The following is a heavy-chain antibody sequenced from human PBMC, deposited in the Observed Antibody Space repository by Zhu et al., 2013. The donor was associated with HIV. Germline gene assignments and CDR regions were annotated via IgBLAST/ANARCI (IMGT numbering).Heavy chain of an antibody. CDR1: GYVFTSFG. CDR2: ISGYNGKA. CDR3: ARGRYYYDHDGYYHEYFEV. V-gene: IGHV1-18*01. Sequence: QDQLVQSGAEMKKPGASVKVSCRASGYVFTSFGISWLRQAPGQRLQWMGWISGYNGKAKYARHLQDRVSMTIDISASTAYLELRSLRSDDTAIYYCARGRYYYDHDGYYHEYFEVWGQGTLVTVSS. D-gene: IGHD3-22*01. J-gene: IGHJ1*01.